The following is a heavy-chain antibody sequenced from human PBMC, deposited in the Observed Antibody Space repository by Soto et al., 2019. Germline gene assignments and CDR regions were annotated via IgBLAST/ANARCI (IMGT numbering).Heavy chain of an antibody. J-gene: IGHJ4*02. CDR2: IYYSGST. CDR3: ARVKDDYVWGVKLDY. CDR1: GGSVSSGSYY. V-gene: IGHV4-61*01. Sequence: SETLSLTCTVSGGSVSSGSYYWSWIRQPPGKGLEWIGYIYYSGSTNYNPSLKSRVTISVDTSKNQFSLKLCSVTAADTALYYFARVKDDYVWGVKLDYWGQGTLVTVSS. D-gene: IGHD3-16*01.